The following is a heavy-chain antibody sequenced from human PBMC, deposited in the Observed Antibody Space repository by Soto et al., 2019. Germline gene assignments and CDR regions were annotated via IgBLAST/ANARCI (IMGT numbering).Heavy chain of an antibody. Sequence: EVQLVESGGGLVQPGGSLRLSCAASGFTFSSYSMNWVRQAPGKGLEWVSYISSSSSTIYYADSVKGRFTISRDNAKXXXXXXXXXXXXXXXXXXXXXXXXXNLNXFDPWGQGTLVTVSS. CDR2: ISSSSSTI. CDR1: GFTFSSYS. J-gene: IGHJ5*02. CDR3: XXXXXNLNXFDP. V-gene: IGHV3-48*01.